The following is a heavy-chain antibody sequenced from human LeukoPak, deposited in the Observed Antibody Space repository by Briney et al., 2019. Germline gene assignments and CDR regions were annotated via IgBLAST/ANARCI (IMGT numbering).Heavy chain of an antibody. V-gene: IGHV1-18*01. CDR1: GYTFTTYG. J-gene: IGHJ5*02. CDR3: ARDGRGHWDTRIWYLGNWFDP. Sequence: GASVKVSCKASGYTFTTYGISWVRQAPGQGPEWMGWISTYSGNTHYAQELQGRVTLTTDTSTSTAYMDLRSLGSDDTAVYYCARDGRGHWDTRIWYLGNWFDPWGQGTLVTVSS. D-gene: IGHD6-13*01. CDR2: ISTYSGNT.